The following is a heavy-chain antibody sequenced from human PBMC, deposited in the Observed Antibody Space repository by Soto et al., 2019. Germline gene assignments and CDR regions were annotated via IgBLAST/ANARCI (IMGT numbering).Heavy chain of an antibody. CDR1: GGSISSSSYY. J-gene: IGHJ5*02. CDR3: ARHLVVAATTYNWFDL. CDR2: IFYSGST. Sequence: SETLSLTCPVSGGSISSSSYYWGWDRQLPGKGLEWIGSIFYSGSTYYNPSPRSRVTIYIDSSKNQFSLKLSSVTAADTAVYYCARHLVVAATTYNWFDLWGQGTLVTVSS. D-gene: IGHD2-15*01. V-gene: IGHV4-39*01.